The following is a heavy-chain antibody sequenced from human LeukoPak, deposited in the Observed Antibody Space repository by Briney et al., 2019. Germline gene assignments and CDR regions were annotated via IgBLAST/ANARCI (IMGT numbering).Heavy chain of an antibody. V-gene: IGHV3-23*01. CDR2: ISDSGGRT. Sequence: GGSLRLSCAVSGITLSNYGMSWVRQAPGKGLEWVAGISDSGGRTNYADSVKGRFTISRDNPKNTLYLQMNSLRAEDTAVCFCAKRGVVIRVILVGFHKEAYYFDSWGQGALATVSS. D-gene: IGHD3-22*01. J-gene: IGHJ4*02. CDR1: GITLSNYG. CDR3: AKRGVVIRVILVGFHKEAYYFDS.